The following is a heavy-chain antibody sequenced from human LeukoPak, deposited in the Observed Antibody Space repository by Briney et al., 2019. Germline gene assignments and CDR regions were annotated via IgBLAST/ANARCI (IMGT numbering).Heavy chain of an antibody. CDR1: GFTFNTYW. D-gene: IGHD6-19*01. Sequence: GGSLRLSCAASGFTFNTYWMHWVRQAPGKGLVWVSPINPDGTITTYADSVKGRFTISRDNAKNTLYLQMNSLKAEDTAVYYCVRDSPSGFFDLWGRGTLVTVSS. CDR3: VRDSPSGFFDL. CDR2: INPDGTIT. J-gene: IGHJ2*01. V-gene: IGHV3-74*01.